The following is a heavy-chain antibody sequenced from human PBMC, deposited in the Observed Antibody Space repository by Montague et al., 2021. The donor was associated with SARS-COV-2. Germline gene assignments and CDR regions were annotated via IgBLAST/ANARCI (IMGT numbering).Heavy chain of an antibody. Sequence: SKTLSLTCTVSGGSITSNYWSWIRQPPGKRLEWIGYINHSGSTSSNPSSRSRVTISVDTSQNQFSLKLSSVTAADTAVYYCARSRSLGSGLSFPSWCFDDWGQGTLVTVAP. CDR1: GGSITSNY. CDR2: INHSGST. CDR3: ARSRSLGSGLSFPSWCFDD. D-gene: IGHD5-12*01. V-gene: IGHV4-59*13. J-gene: IGHJ4*02.